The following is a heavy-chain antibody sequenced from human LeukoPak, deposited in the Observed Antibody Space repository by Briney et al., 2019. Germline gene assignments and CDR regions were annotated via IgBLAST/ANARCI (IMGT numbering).Heavy chain of an antibody. D-gene: IGHD2-15*01. CDR1: GGSISSYY. V-gene: IGHV4-59*01. CDR3: ARVRCSGGSCPYYYYYYYMDV. CDR2: IYYSGST. J-gene: IGHJ6*03. Sequence: SETLSLTCTVSGGSISSYYWSWIRQPPGKGLEWIGYIYYSGSTNYNPSLKSRVTISVDTSKNQFSLKLSSVTAADTAVYYCARVRCSGGSCPYYYYYYYMDVWGKGTTVTVSS.